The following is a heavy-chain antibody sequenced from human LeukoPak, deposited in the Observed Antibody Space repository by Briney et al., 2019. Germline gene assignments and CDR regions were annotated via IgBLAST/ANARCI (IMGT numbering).Heavy chain of an antibody. CDR1: GYTFTGYY. CDR2: INPNSGGT. V-gene: IGHV1-2*04. CDR3: ARDRSVVVPAAMPGYYYYGMDV. J-gene: IGHJ6*04. D-gene: IGHD2-2*01. Sequence: ASVKVSCKASGYTFTGYYMHWVRQAPGQGLEWMGWINPNSGGTNYAQKFQGWVTMTRDTSISTAYMELSSLRSDDTAVYYCARDRSVVVPAAMPGYYYYGMDVWGKGTTVTVSS.